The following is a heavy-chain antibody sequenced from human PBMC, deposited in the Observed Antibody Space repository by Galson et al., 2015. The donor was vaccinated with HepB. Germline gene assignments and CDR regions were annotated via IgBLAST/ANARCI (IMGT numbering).Heavy chain of an antibody. J-gene: IGHJ3*02. V-gene: IGHV2-5*02. D-gene: IGHD3-9*01. CDR1: GFSLSTSGVG. CDR2: IYWDDDK. CDR3: AHSFALRYPRLTAFDI. Sequence: PALLKPTQTLTLTCTFSGFSLSTSGVGVGWIRQPPGKALEWLALIYWDDDKRYSPSLKSRLTITKDTSKNQVVLTMTNMDPVDTATYYCAHSFALRYPRLTAFDIWGQGTMVTVSS.